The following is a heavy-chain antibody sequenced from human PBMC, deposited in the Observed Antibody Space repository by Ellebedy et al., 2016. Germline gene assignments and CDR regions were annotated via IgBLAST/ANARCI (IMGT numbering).Heavy chain of an antibody. Sequence: ASVKVSCKASGYTFTSYGISWVRQAPGQGLEWMGWINPNSGGTNYAQKFQGWVTMTRETSISTAYMELSRLRSDDTAMYFCAREGQFGGGWDDWYFDLWGRGTLVTVSS. CDR1: GYTFTSYG. J-gene: IGHJ2*01. CDR2: INPNSGGT. V-gene: IGHV1-2*04. CDR3: AREGQFGGGWDDWYFDL. D-gene: IGHD6-19*01.